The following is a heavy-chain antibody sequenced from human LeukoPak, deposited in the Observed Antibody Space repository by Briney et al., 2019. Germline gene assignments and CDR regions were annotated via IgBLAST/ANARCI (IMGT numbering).Heavy chain of an antibody. CDR3: ARGVVIAPQTFDY. CDR1: GFTFSDYS. D-gene: IGHD2-21*01. V-gene: IGHV4-59*01. CDR2: IYYSGST. J-gene: IGHJ4*02. Sequence: PGGSLRLSCTGSGFTFSDYSMTWIRQPPGKGLEWIGYIYYSGSTNYNPSLKSRVTISVDTSKNQFSLKLSSVTAADTAVYYCARGVVIAPQTFDYWGQGTLVTVSS.